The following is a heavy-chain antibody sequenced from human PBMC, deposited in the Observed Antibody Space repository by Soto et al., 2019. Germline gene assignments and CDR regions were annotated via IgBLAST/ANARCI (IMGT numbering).Heavy chain of an antibody. Sequence: EVQLVESGGGLVQPGRSLRLSCAAYGFTFDDYAMHWVRQAPGKGLEWVSGISWNSGTIGYADSVKGRFTISRDNAKNSLYLQMNSLXTEDTALYYCAKAYCSGGYCFPGDYWGQGTLVTVSS. D-gene: IGHD2-15*01. V-gene: IGHV3-9*01. CDR2: ISWNSGTI. J-gene: IGHJ4*02. CDR3: AKAYCSGGYCFPGDY. CDR1: GFTFDDYA.